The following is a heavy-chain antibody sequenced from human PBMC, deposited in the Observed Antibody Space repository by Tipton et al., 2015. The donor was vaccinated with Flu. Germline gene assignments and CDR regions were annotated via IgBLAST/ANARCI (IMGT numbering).Heavy chain of an antibody. CDR3: ASDFYDSSGYPRFDP. D-gene: IGHD3-22*01. V-gene: IGHV4-4*07. CDR2: IYTSGST. CDR1: GGSISSYY. J-gene: IGHJ5*02. Sequence: TLSLTCTVSGGSISSYYWSWIRQPAGKGLEWIGRIYTSGSTNYNPSLKSRVTMSVDTSKNQFSLKLSSVTAADTAVYYCASDFYDSSGYPRFDPWGQGTLVTVSS.